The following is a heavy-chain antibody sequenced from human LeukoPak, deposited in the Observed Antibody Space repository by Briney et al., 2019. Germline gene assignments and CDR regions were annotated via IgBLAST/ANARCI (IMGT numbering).Heavy chain of an antibody. CDR1: GFTFSSYW. CDR3: ARWVGYCSSTSCYGWFDP. Sequence: GGSLRLSCAASGFTFSSYWMTWIRQAPGKGLEWVANIKQDGSEKYYVDSVKGRFTISRDNAKNSLYLQMNSLRAEDTAVYYCARWVGYCSSTSCYGWFDPWGQGTLVTVSS. J-gene: IGHJ5*02. D-gene: IGHD2-2*01. V-gene: IGHV3-7*03. CDR2: IKQDGSEK.